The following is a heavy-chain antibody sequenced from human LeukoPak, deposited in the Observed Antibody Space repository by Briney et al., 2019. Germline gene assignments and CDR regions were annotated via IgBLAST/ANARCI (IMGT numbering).Heavy chain of an antibody. CDR1: GGSISSGSYY. Sequence: ASETLSLTCTVSGGSISSGSYYWSWIRQPAGKGLEWIGRIYTSASTNYNPSLKSRVTISIDTSKNQFSLKLSSVTAADTAVYYCARVPGYYYDSSGYDYFDYWGQGTLVTVSS. D-gene: IGHD3-22*01. CDR2: IYTSAST. CDR3: ARVPGYYYDSSGYDYFDY. V-gene: IGHV4-61*02. J-gene: IGHJ4*02.